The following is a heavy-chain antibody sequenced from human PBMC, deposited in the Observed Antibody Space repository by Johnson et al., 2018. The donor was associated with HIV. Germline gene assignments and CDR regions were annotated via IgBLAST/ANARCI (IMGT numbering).Heavy chain of an antibody. CDR2: GAIK. J-gene: IGHJ3*02. V-gene: IGHV3-66*03. D-gene: IGHD6-13*01. Sequence: VQLVESGGGLIQPGGSLRLSCAASGFTVSSNYMSWVRQAPGKGLEWDGAIKSYVDSVKGRFTISRDNSKNTLYLQMNSLRAEDTAVYYCTAALRVKGIWGQGTMVTVSS. CDR1: GFTVSSNY. CDR3: TAALRVKGI.